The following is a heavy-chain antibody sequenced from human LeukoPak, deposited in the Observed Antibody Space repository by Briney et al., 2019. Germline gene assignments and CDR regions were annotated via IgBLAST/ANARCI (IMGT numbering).Heavy chain of an antibody. V-gene: IGHV1-3*01. CDR2: INAGNGNT. CDR1: GYTFTSYA. D-gene: IGHD3-22*01. CDR3: ARSSGYYQYYGMDV. Sequence: ASVKVSCKASGYTFTSYAMHWVRQAPGQRLEWMGWINAGNGNTKYSQKFQGRVTITRDTSASTAYMELSSLRSKDTAVYYCARSSGYYQYYGMDVWGQGTTVTVSS. J-gene: IGHJ6*02.